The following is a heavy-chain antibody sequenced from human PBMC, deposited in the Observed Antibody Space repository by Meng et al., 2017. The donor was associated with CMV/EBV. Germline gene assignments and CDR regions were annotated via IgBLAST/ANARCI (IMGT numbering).Heavy chain of an antibody. V-gene: IGHV3-11*01. Sequence: GESLKISCAAPGFTFSDYYMSWIRQAPGKGLEWVSYISSSGSTIYYADSVKGRFTISRDNAKNSLYLQMNSLRAEDTAVYYCARDGVVLVVPAYYYGMDVWGQGTTVTVSS. CDR3: ARDGVVLVVPAYYYGMDV. J-gene: IGHJ6*02. D-gene: IGHD2-2*01. CDR2: ISSSGSTI. CDR1: GFTFSDYY.